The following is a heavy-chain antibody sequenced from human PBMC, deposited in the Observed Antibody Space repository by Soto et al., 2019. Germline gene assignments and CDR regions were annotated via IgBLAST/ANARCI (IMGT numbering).Heavy chain of an antibody. V-gene: IGHV1-3*01. CDR2: INAGNGNT. CDR3: ARGTPVFFDY. CDR1: GYTFTSYA. J-gene: IGHJ4*02. Sequence: QVQLVQSGAEVKKPGASVKVSCKASGYTFTSYAIHWVRQAPGQRLEWMGWINAGNGNTKCSHKFQGRVTITRDTSASTAYMELSSLISEDTAVYYCARGTPVFFDYWGQETLVTVYS.